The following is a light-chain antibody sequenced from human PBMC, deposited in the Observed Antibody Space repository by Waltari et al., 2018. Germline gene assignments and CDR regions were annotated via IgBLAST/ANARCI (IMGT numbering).Light chain of an antibody. CDR1: QSISNY. Sequence: DIQMTQSPSSLSASVGDRVTITCRASQSISNYLNWYQQKPGKAPKLLIYAASSLQSGVPSRFSGSGSGTDFTLTISSLQPEDFATYYCQQSYNTPRAFGQGTKVESK. J-gene: IGKJ1*01. V-gene: IGKV1-39*01. CDR2: AAS. CDR3: QQSYNTPRA.